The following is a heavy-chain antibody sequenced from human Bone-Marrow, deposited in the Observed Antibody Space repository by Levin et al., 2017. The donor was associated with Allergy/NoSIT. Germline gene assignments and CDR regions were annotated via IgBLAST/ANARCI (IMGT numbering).Heavy chain of an antibody. Sequence: GESLKISCAASGFTVSGYYLSWVRQAPGKGLEWVSTIYDAGRTYYADSVKGRFTIPRDNSKDTLDLQMNSLRADDPAVYYCARVRFPGYHGSGSYYNEYYFDSWGQGTLVTVSS. V-gene: IGHV3-53*01. D-gene: IGHD3-10*01. CDR1: GFTVSGYY. CDR3: ARVRFPGYHGSGSYYNEYYFDS. J-gene: IGHJ4*02. CDR2: IYDAGRT.